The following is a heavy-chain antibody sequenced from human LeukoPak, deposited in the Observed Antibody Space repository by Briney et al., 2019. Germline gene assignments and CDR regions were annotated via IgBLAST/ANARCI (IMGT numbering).Heavy chain of an antibody. CDR3: ARQGYSPDVSGIFDY. CDR2: TYHSGST. D-gene: IGHD6-13*01. CDR1: GYSISSGYY. J-gene: IGHJ4*02. V-gene: IGHV4-38-2*01. Sequence: SETLSLTCAVSGYSISSGYYWGWIRQPPGKGLEWIGSTYHSGSTYYNPSLKSRVTISVDTSKNQFSLKLSSVTAADTAVCYCARQGYSPDVSGIFDYWGQGTLVTVSS.